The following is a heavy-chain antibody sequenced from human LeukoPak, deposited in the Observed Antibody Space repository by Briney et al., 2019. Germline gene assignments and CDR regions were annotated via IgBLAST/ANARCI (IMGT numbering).Heavy chain of an antibody. J-gene: IGHJ4*02. V-gene: IGHV3-30*02. D-gene: IGHD3-3*01. CDR2: IRYDASAE. Sequence: PGGSLRLSCAASGFTFNTYAMHWVRQAPGKGLEWVGFIRYDASAEYYASSVKGRFTISRDNLSNTLYLQMDSLRGDDTAVYHCARYDFRSGFYPLDYWGQGTLVTVSS. CDR1: GFTFNTYA. CDR3: ARYDFRSGFYPLDY.